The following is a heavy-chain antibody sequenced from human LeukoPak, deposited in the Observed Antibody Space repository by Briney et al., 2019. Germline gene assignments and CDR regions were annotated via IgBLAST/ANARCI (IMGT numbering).Heavy chain of an antibody. CDR1: GFTFSSYG. CDR3: ARVQYYDSSGYFIY. CDR2: ISGSGLDT. Sequence: PGGSLRLSCAASGFTFSSYGMTWVRQAPGKGLEWVSSISGSGLDTYYTDSVKGRFTISRDNSKNTLYLQMNSLRGEDTAVYYCARVQYYDSSGYFIYWGQGTLVTVSS. V-gene: IGHV3-23*01. D-gene: IGHD3-22*01. J-gene: IGHJ4*02.